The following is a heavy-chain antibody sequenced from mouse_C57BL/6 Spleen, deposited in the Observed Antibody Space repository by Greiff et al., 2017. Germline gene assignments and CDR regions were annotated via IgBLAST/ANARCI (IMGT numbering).Heavy chain of an antibody. CDR2: IYPGSGST. D-gene: IGHD1-1*01. J-gene: IGHJ2*02. CDR3: ARDYYGSSGSLDY. CDR1: GYTFTSYW. Sequence: VQLQQSGAELVKPGASVKMSCKASGYTFTSYWITWVKQRPGQGLEWIGDIYPGSGSTNYNEKFKSKATLTVDTSSSTAYMQLSSLTSEDSAVYYCARDYYGSSGSLDYWGQGTSLTVSS. V-gene: IGHV1-55*01.